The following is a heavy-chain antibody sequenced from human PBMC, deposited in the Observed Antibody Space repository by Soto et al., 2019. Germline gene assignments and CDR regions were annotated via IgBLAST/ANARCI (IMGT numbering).Heavy chain of an antibody. CDR1: GYSFTSYW. J-gene: IGHJ6*02. Sequence: EVQLVQSGAEVKKPGESLRISCKGSGYSFTSYWITWVRQMPGKGLEWMGRIDPSDSYTDYSPSFQGHVTFSADKSITTAYLQWSSLKVSDTAMYYCARQAIYYGMDVWGQGTTVTVSS. CDR2: IDPSDSYT. V-gene: IGHV5-10-1*01. CDR3: ARQAIYYGMDV. D-gene: IGHD2-2*01.